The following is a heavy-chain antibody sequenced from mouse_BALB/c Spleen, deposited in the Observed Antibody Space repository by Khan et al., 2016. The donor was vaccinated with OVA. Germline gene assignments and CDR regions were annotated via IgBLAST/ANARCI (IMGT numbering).Heavy chain of an antibody. V-gene: IGHV3-1*02. CDR3: ARDGNYMDY. CDR2: IYHSGTI. Sequence: EVQLQESGPDLVKPSQSLSLTCTVTGYSITSGYSWHWIRQFPGNKLEWMGYIYHSGTINYNPSLKSRFSITRDTSKNMFFLQLNSVPTEDTATYDCARDGNYMDYWGQGTSVTVSS. J-gene: IGHJ4*01. D-gene: IGHD2-1*01. CDR1: GYSITSGYS.